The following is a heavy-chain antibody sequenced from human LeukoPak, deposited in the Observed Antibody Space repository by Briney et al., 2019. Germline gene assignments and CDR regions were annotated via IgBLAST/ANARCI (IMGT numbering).Heavy chain of an antibody. J-gene: IGHJ4*02. CDR1: GYTFTSYD. CDR2: MSPNSGNT. Sequence: ASVKVSCKASGYTFTSYDINWVRQAPGQGLEWMGWMSPNSGNTGYAQKFQGRVTMTRDTSITTAYMELSSLRSEDTAVYYCARDSSSTFVYYFDYWGQGTLVTVSS. V-gene: IGHV1-8*01. D-gene: IGHD6-6*01. CDR3: ARDSSSTFVYYFDY.